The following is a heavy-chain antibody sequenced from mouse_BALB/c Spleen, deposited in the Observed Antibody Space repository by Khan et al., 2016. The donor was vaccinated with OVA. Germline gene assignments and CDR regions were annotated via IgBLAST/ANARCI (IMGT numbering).Heavy chain of an antibody. CDR2: ISTGGSYT. V-gene: IGHV5-9*02. Sequence: EVELVESGGGFVKPGGSLNLSCAASGFAFSSYDMSWVRQTPEKRLEWVATISTGGSYTFYPDSVKGRFTISRDIARNTLYLQMSSLRSEDTALSYLARRSYHGNPWFTYWGPGTLVTVSA. J-gene: IGHJ3*01. CDR1: GFAFSSYD. D-gene: IGHD2-3*01. CDR3: ARRSYHGNPWFTY.